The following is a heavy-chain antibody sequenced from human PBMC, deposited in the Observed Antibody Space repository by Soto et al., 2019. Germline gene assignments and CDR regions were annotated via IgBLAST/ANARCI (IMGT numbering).Heavy chain of an antibody. CDR3: VRDSPYSSDWWGCFNL. CDR1: GFTVGSNY. Sequence: DVQLVESGGGLVHPGGSLRLSCVASGFTVGSNYMSWVRQAPGKGLEWVSVIYRAGNTNYADSVKGRFTMSRDNSNNMVYLQMNSLRGDDTAVYYCVRDSPYSSDWWGCFNLWGQGTLVTVSS. J-gene: IGHJ5*02. D-gene: IGHD6-13*01. V-gene: IGHV3-66*01. CDR2: IYRAGNT.